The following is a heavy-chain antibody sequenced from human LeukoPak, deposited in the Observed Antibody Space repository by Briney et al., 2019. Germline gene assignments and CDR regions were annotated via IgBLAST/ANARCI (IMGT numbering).Heavy chain of an antibody. CDR2: MVVGSGNT. J-gene: IGHJ5*02. CDR1: GFTFTSSA. Sequence: SVKVSCKASGFTFTSSAIQWMRQARGQRLEWIGWMVVGSGNTKYAQKFQERVTISRDVSTSTAYMELSSLRSEDTALYYCAAGILLDPWGQGTLVTVSS. V-gene: IGHV1-58*02. CDR3: AAGILLDP.